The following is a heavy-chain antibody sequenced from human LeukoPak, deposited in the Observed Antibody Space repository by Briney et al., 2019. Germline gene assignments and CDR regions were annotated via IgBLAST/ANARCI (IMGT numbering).Heavy chain of an antibody. D-gene: IGHD3-10*01. Sequence: GGSLRLSCAASGFTVSSNYMSWVRQAPGKGLEWVSVIYSGGSTYYADSVKGRFTISRDNSKNTLYLQMNSLRAEDTAMYYCARDSTYYYGSGSYSWGQGTLVTVSS. CDR2: IYSGGST. CDR3: ARDSTYYYGSGSYS. J-gene: IGHJ4*02. V-gene: IGHV3-66*01. CDR1: GFTVSSNY.